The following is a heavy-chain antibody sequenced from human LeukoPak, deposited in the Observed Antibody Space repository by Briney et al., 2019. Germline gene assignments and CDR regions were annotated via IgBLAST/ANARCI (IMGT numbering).Heavy chain of an antibody. CDR1: GGSISSYY. CDR2: IYYSGST. Sequence: SETLSLTCTVSGGSISSYYWSWNRQHPGKGLEWIGYIYYSGSTYYNPSLKSRVTISVDTSKNQFSLKLSSVTAADTAVYYCARATGGDKPDYWGQGTLVTVSS. J-gene: IGHJ4*02. V-gene: IGHV4-59*06. CDR3: ARATGGDKPDY. D-gene: IGHD4-17*01.